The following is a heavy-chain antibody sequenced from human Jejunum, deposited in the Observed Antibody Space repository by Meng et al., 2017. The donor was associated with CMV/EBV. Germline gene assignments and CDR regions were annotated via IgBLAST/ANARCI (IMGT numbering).Heavy chain of an antibody. CDR2: INPGGGST. V-gene: IGHV1-46*01. Sequence: YVHWVRQAPGQGLEWMGIINPGGGSTSYAQNFRGRVTMTRDTSTSTVYMELSSLRSEDTAVYYCARDLASRTYDDFWSGFNGMDVWGQGTTVTVSS. CDR3: ARDLASRTYDDFWSGFNGMDV. D-gene: IGHD3-3*01. CDR1: Y. J-gene: IGHJ6*02.